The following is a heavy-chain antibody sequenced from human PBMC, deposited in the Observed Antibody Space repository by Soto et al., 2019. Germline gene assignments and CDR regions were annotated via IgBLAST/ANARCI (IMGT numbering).Heavy chain of an antibody. CDR3: ARVGGDDFGDSGGFDY. V-gene: IGHV4-59*13. CDR2: IYYSGRT. Sequence: PSETLSLTCIVSGGSISTYYWNWIRQPPGKGLEWIGYIYYSGRTNYNPSLKSRVSISVDTSKNHFSLQLRSVTAADTAVYYCARVGGDDFGDSGGFDYWGQGTLVTVSS. CDR1: GGSISTYY. J-gene: IGHJ4*02. D-gene: IGHD4-17*01.